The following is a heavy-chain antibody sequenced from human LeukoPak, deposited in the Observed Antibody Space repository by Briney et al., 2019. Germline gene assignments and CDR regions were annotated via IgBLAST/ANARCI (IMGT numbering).Heavy chain of an antibody. CDR2: VYYGGTT. V-gene: IGHV4-39*01. Sequence: PSETLSLTCTVSGGSIISSSHYWGWVRQPPGKGLEWIGSVYYGGTTYYNPSLKSRVTISVDTSKSQFSLKLSSVTAADTAVYYCARLTEAHEVAYYHYYGMDVWGQGTTVTVSS. CDR3: ARLTEAHEVAYYHYYGMDV. J-gene: IGHJ6*02. CDR1: GGSIISSSHY. D-gene: IGHD2-21*02.